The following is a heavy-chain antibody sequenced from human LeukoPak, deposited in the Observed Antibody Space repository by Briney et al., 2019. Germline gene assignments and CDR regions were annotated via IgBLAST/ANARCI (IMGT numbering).Heavy chain of an antibody. J-gene: IGHJ4*02. V-gene: IGHV3-23*01. D-gene: IGHD1-26*01. CDR3: AKDYSDSRVGDVFLEY. CDR1: GLTFSNYA. CDR2: ITSGFTP. Sequence: GGSLRLSCAASGLTFSNYAMSWFRQAPGKGLEWVSGITSGFTPHYADSVKGRFTISRDNSKNTFHLQMNSLRAGDTAVYYCAKDYSDSRVGDVFLEYWGQGTLVTVSS.